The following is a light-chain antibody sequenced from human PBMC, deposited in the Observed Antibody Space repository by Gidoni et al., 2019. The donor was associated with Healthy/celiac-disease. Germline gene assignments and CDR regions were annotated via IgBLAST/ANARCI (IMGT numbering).Light chain of an antibody. J-gene: IGKJ4*01. V-gene: IGKV1-39*01. CDR3: QQSYSTPFT. CDR1: QSISSY. Sequence: DIKLTQSPSSLSASVGDRVNITCRASQSISSYLNWYQQKPGKAPKLLIYAASSLQSGVPSRFSGSGAGTDFTLTISSLQPEDFATYYCQQSYSTPFTFGGGTKVEIK. CDR2: AAS.